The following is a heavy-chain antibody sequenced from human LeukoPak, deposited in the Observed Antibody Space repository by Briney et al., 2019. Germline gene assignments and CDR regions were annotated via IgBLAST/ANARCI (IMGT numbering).Heavy chain of an antibody. CDR2: VSYDGINK. CDR3: ARGIGHYDFYCDP. CDR1: GFTLSVHG. Sequence: GGSLRLSCAASGFTLSVHGMHWVRQASGKGLEYVAGVSYDGINKYYADSVKGRFTISRDISKNTLNLQMNSLRAEDTAVYYCARGIGHYDFYCDPWGQGTLVTVSS. D-gene: IGHD3-3*01. J-gene: IGHJ5*02. V-gene: IGHV3-33*01.